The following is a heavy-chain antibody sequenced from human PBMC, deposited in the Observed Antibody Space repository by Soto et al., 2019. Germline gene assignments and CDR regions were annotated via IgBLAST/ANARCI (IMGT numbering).Heavy chain of an antibody. V-gene: IGHV1-69*01. Sequence: QVQLVQSGAELKKPGSSVKVSCKASGGNFSDHGISWVRQAPGQGLEWMGGIIPLFGTTNYAHKFKGRVTITADESTRPVYRELNSLTFEDTAIYYCATARGTSWYNWFDPWGQGTLVIVSS. CDR2: IIPLFGTT. D-gene: IGHD2-2*01. CDR1: GGNFSDHG. CDR3: ATARGTSWYNWFDP. J-gene: IGHJ5*02.